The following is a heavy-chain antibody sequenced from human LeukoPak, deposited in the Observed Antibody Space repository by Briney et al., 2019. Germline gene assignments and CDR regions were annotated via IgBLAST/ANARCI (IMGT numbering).Heavy chain of an antibody. Sequence: PSQTLSLTCTVSGGSISSGDYYWSWIRQPPGKGLEWIGYIYYSGSTYYNPSLKSRVTISVDTSKNQFSLKLSSATAADTAVYYCARDRSYSGSYYFDYWGQGTLVTVSS. CDR2: IYYSGST. D-gene: IGHD1-26*01. CDR3: ARDRSYSGSYYFDY. CDR1: GGSISSGDYY. V-gene: IGHV4-30-4*08. J-gene: IGHJ4*02.